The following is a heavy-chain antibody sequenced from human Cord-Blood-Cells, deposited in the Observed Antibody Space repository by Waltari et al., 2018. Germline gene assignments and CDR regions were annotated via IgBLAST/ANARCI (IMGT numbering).Heavy chain of an antibody. CDR1: GGSFSGYY. J-gene: IGHJ4*02. Sequence: QVQLQQWGAGLLKPSETLSLTCAVYGGSFSGYYWSWIRQPPGKGLEWIGEINHSGSTNYTPSLKSRVTISVDTSKNQFSLKLSSVTAADTAVYYCAGEGLIYGSGSFTFDYWGQGTLVTVSS. CDR2: INHSGST. V-gene: IGHV4-34*01. CDR3: AGEGLIYGSGSFTFDY. D-gene: IGHD3-10*01.